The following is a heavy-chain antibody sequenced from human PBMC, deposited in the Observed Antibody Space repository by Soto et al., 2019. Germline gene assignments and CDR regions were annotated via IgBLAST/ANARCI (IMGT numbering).Heavy chain of an antibody. V-gene: IGHV1-69*01. CDR2: IIPIFGSV. D-gene: IGHD3-16*01. CDR1: RDTFSKYA. CDR3: ARGETYLGV. J-gene: IGHJ6*02. Sequence: QVQLVQSGAEVKKPASSVKVSCKASRDTFSKYAFNWVRQAPGQGLEWMGWIIPIFGSVNYAEKFQGRVTITADESTSTAYMKLRSLRFEDTAVYYCARGETYLGVWGQGTTVTVSS.